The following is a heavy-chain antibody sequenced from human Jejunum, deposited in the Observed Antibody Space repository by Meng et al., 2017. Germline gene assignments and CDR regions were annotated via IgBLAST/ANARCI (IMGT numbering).Heavy chain of an antibody. V-gene: IGHV7-4-1*02. Sequence: QVQLVQFGSELKKPGDSVKISCRDFGYTYTRYAINWVRQAPGQGLEWMGWVATYNGHPTYAQDFTGRFVFSSDISVTTAYLQISSLEAEDTAVYYCARDFCSGSGCYNDVDYWGQGTLVTVSS. J-gene: IGHJ4*02. CDR2: VATYNGHP. D-gene: IGHD2-15*01. CDR1: GYTYTRYA. CDR3: ARDFCSGSGCYNDVDY.